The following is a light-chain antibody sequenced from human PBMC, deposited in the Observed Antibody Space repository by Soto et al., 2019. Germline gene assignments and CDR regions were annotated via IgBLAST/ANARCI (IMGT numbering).Light chain of an antibody. CDR3: QQRSNWPLT. CDR1: QSVTTY. V-gene: IGKV3-11*01. J-gene: IGKJ4*01. CDR2: DAS. Sequence: EIVLTQSPATLSLSPGERATLSCRARQSVTTYLAWYQQKPGQAPRLLIYDASSRATGIPARFSGSGSGTDFTLTISSLAPEDFAVYYCQQRSNWPLTFGGGTKVDI.